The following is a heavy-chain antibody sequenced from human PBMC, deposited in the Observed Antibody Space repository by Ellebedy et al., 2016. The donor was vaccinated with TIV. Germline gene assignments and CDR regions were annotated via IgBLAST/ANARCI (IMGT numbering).Heavy chain of an antibody. CDR2: IDGSSRTI. V-gene: IGHV3-48*01. J-gene: IGHJ6*02. CDR1: GLTFTRFT. CDR3: ARERWKLKGGSWDYYYGMDV. D-gene: IGHD1-26*01. Sequence: GGSLRLXXAASGLTFTRFTMNWVRQAPGKGLEWVSYIDGSSRTIYYTDSVKGRFTVSRDNTKNSLYLHMNSLRAEDTAVYYCARERWKLKGGSWDYYYGMDVWGQGTTVTVSS.